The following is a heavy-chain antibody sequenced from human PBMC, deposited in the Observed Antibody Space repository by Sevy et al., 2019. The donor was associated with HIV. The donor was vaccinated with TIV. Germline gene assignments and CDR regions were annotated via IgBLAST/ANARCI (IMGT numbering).Heavy chain of an antibody. CDR1: GFTFSSFA. CDR3: VKDGGSSSWYDIWFDP. Sequence: GGYLRLSCSASGFTFSSFAMHWVRQAPGKGLEYVSAISSNGGSTYYADSVKGRFTISRDNSKNTLYLQMSSLRAEDTAVYYCVKDGGSSSWYDIWFDPWGQGTLVIVSS. D-gene: IGHD6-13*01. V-gene: IGHV3-64D*06. J-gene: IGHJ5*02. CDR2: ISSNGGST.